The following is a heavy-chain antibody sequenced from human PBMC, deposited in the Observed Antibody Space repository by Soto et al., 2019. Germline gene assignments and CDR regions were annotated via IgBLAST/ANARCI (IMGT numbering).Heavy chain of an antibody. V-gene: IGHV3-74*01. Sequence: GGSLRLSCVVSGFTFSMFWRHWVRQVPGQSPFWVSRISDDGTTTNYADSVKGRFTISRDNSKNTLYLQMNSLRAEDTAVYHWARAGGLRDPYFDYWGQGTLVTVSS. D-gene: IGHD4-17*01. CDR2: ISDDGTTT. J-gene: IGHJ4*02. CDR3: ARAGGLRDPYFDY. CDR1: GFTFSMFW.